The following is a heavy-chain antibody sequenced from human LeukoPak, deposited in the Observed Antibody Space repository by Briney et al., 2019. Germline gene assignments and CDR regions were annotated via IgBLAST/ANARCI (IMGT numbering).Heavy chain of an antibody. CDR1: GGSISSGGYY. Sequence: SETLSLTCTVSGGSISSGGYYWSWIRQDTGKGLEWIGYIYYSGSTYYNPSLKSRVTISVDTSKNQFSLKLSSVTAADTAVYYCARSRYCTNGVCYTPGWFDPWGQGTLVTVSA. CDR3: ARSRYCTNGVCYTPGWFDP. V-gene: IGHV4-31*03. CDR2: IYYSGST. D-gene: IGHD2-8*01. J-gene: IGHJ5*02.